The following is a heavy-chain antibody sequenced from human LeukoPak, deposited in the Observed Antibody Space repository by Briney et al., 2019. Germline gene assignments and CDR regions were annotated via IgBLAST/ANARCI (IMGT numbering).Heavy chain of an antibody. D-gene: IGHD5-18*01. Sequence: SEALSLTRAHSRGSLSGYYWSWIRPPPRKGVEWIGEIYHNISTNYNPSLKSRVTISVDMSKNQYYLKLSSMTAADTAVYYCARMRRRYSARPSNYYYYMDVWGKGTTVTVSS. CDR3: ARMRRRYSARPSNYYYYMDV. V-gene: IGHV4-34*01. CDR1: RGSLSGYY. CDR2: IYHNIST. J-gene: IGHJ6*03.